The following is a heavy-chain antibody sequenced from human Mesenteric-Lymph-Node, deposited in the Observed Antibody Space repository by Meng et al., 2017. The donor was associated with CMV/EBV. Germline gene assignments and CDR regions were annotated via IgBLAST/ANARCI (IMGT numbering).Heavy chain of an antibody. D-gene: IGHD1-1*01. J-gene: IGHJ4*02. CDR1: GFTFPSYW. CDR3: IRDLVGKQDD. Sequence: EVQLVGSGGGLVQPGGTLRLSCVDSGFTFPSYWMHWVRQVPGEGLVWVSRINTDGSITSYADSVKGRFTISRDNAKNTLYLQMSDLRADDSAVYYCIRDLVGKQDDWGQGTLVTRLL. CDR2: INTDGSIT. V-gene: IGHV3-74*01.